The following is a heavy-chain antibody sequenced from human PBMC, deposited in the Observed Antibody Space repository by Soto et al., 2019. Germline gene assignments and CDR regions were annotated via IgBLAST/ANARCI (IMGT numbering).Heavy chain of an antibody. CDR3: ARANIARRDCAY. Sequence: QVQLVQSGAEVKKPGSSVKVSCKASGVTVSRDFITWVRQAPGQGLEWMGGTDPIFGTANYAQKFRDRVTITADESTSTAYMELSSLRSDATAVYYCARANIARRDCAYWGQGTRVHVS. J-gene: IGHJ4*02. D-gene: IGHD6-13*01. CDR1: GVTVSRDF. CDR2: TDPIFGTA. V-gene: IGHV1-69*01.